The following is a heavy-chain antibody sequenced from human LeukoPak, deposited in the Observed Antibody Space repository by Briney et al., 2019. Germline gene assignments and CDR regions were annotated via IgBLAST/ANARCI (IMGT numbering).Heavy chain of an antibody. CDR2: IYYSVST. CDR1: GGSISSSSYY. J-gene: IGHJ4*02. D-gene: IGHD5-24*01. V-gene: IGHV4-39*07. Sequence: PSETLSLTCSVSGGSISSSSYYWGWIRQPPGKGLEWIGTIYYSVSTNYNPSLKSRVTISVDTSKNQFSLKLSSVTAADTAGYYCARAVEMATSLDYWGQGTLVTVSS. CDR3: ARAVEMATSLDY.